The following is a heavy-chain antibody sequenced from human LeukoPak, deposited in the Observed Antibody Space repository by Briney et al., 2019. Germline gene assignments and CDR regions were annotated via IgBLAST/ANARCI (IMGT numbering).Heavy chain of an antibody. D-gene: IGHD6-19*01. CDR3: ARHVIKQWLFDWFDP. CDR2: IYYSGST. J-gene: IGHJ5*02. Sequence: PSETLSLTCTVSGGFISSYYWSWIRQPPGKGLEWIGYIYYSGSTYYNPSLKSRVTISVDTSKNQFSLKLSSVTAADTAVYYCARHVIKQWLFDWFDPWGQGTLVTVSS. CDR1: GGFISSYY. V-gene: IGHV4-59*08.